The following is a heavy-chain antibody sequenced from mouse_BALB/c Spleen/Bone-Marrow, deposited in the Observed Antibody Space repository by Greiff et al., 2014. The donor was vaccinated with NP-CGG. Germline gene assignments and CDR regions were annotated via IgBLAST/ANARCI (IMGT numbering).Heavy chain of an antibody. CDR1: GFSLTSYG. V-gene: IGHV2-9*02. CDR2: IWAGGST. CDR3: ARYYYGFLDY. J-gene: IGHJ2*01. Sequence: QVQLQQPGPGLVAPSQSLSITCTVSGFSLTSYGVHWVRQPPGKGLEWLGVIWAGGSTNYNSTLMSRLSISKDNSKSQVFLKMNNLQTDDTAMYYCARYYYGFLDYWGQGTTLTVSS. D-gene: IGHD1-2*01.